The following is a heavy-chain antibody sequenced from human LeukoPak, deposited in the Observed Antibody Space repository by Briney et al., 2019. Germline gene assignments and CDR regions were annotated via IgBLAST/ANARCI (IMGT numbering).Heavy chain of an antibody. V-gene: IGHV3-48*02. CDR1: GFTFSSYS. Sequence: GGSLRLSCAASGFTFSSYSMNWVRQAPGKGLEWVSYISSSRSTIYYADSVKGRFTISRDNAKNSLYLQMNSLRDEDTAVYYCARDFTPYYDILTGPFDYWGQGTLVTVSS. CDR2: ISSSRSTI. D-gene: IGHD3-9*01. J-gene: IGHJ4*02. CDR3: ARDFTPYYDILTGPFDY.